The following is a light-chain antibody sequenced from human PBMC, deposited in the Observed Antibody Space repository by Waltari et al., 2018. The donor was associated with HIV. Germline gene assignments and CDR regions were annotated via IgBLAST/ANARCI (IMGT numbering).Light chain of an antibody. Sequence: EIVITQSPATLSVSPGQSATLSCSASQSLSRSLAWYQHKPGQAPRLLIYDASTRATGVPARFSGSGSGTDYTLSISGLQAEDFAVYYCQQYYDWPPYTFGQGTTLEIK. J-gene: IGKJ2*01. V-gene: IGKV3-15*01. CDR1: QSLSRS. CDR3: QQYYDWPPYT. CDR2: DAS.